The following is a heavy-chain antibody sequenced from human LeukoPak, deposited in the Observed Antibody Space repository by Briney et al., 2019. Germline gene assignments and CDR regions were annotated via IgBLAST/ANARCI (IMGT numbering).Heavy chain of an antibody. CDR1: GFTFSDYY. V-gene: IGHV3-11*01. CDR3: ASDIVAAGTPTETVDY. CDR2: ISSIGSTS. D-gene: IGHD6-13*01. Sequence: GGSLRLSCAASGFTFSDYYMSWIRQAPGKGLEWVSYISSIGSTSSSADSVKGRFTISRDNAKNSLYLQMNSLRAEDTAVYYCASDIVAAGTPTETVDYWGQGTLVTVSS. J-gene: IGHJ4*02.